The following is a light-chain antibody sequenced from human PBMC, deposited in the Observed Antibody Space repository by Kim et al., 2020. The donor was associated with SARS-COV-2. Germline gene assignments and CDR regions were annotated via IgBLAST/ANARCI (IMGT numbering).Light chain of an antibody. CDR3: QQSYSSPYT. J-gene: IGKJ2*01. Sequence: SASVGGRVTITCRASQDIDNFLNWYRQRPGKAPEFLIYATSSLQSGVPSRFSGRGSGTDFTLTISSLQPEDFATYYCQQSYSSPYTFGQGTKLEI. V-gene: IGKV1-39*01. CDR1: QDIDNF. CDR2: ATS.